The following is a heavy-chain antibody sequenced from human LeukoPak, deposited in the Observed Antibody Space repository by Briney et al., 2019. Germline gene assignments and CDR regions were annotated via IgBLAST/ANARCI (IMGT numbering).Heavy chain of an antibody. CDR3: ARDRFAWYFDL. J-gene: IGHJ2*01. CDR1: GGSISSNAYY. CDR2: IYSSVST. Sequence: SETLSLTCTVSGGSISSNAYYWAWIRQPPGKGLEWIGSIYSSVSTYYNPSLKSRVTISVDTSKNQFSLRLSSVTAADTAVYYCARDRFAWYFDLWGRGTLVTVSS. D-gene: IGHD3-10*01. V-gene: IGHV4-39*07.